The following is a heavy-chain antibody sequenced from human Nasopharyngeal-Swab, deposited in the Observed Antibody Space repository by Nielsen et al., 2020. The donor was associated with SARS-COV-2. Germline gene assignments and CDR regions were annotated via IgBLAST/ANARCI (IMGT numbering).Heavy chain of an antibody. CDR2: IYHSGST. CDR3: AGYCSSTSCSLGSGDQYYFDY. J-gene: IGHJ4*02. Sequence: SETLSLTCDVSGYSISSGYYWGWIRQPPGKGLEWIGSIYHSGSTYYNPSLKSRVTISVDTSKNQFSLKLSSVTAADTAVYYCAGYCSSTSCSLGSGDQYYFDYWGQGTLVTVSS. D-gene: IGHD2-2*01. CDR1: GYSISSGYY. V-gene: IGHV4-38-2*01.